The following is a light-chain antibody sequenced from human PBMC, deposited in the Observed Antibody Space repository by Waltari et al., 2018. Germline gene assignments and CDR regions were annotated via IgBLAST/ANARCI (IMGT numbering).Light chain of an antibody. CDR3: QKFNRAPFS. CDR1: QDINNY. J-gene: IGKJ3*01. CDR2: SAY. Sequence: DIQMTQSPSSLSASVGDRVTITCRASQDINNYLAWYQQKPGKVPKLLIYSAYTLHSWVPSLFSCRGSGTDFTLTIISLQPEDVATYYCQKFNRAPFSFGPWTKVDIK. V-gene: IGKV1-27*01.